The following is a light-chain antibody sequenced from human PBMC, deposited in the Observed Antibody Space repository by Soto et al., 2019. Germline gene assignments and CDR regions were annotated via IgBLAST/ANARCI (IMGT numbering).Light chain of an antibody. CDR2: GAS. V-gene: IGKV3-20*01. J-gene: IGKJ4*01. CDR1: QSVSNNY. Sequence: EIVLTQSPGTLSLSPGERATLSCRASQSVSNNYLAWYQQKPGQGPRLLIYGASNRATGIPDRFSGSGSATDFTLTISRLEPEDFAVYFCQQSGSSPLTFGGGTKWIS. CDR3: QQSGSSPLT.